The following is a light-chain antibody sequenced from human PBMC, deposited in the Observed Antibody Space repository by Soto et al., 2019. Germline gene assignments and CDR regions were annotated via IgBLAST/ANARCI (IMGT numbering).Light chain of an antibody. J-gene: IGKJ2*01. Sequence: EGLMTQYQGTLSVSPGERVTVSCRASQSIGSNLAWYQQKPGQAPRLLIYGASTRVIVVPDRFSGGRSETEFTLTLSSLQSEDIAVHCCQQYNDWPPYTFGQGTKLDIK. V-gene: IGKV3-15*01. CDR3: QQYNDWPPYT. CDR1: QSIGSN. CDR2: GAS.